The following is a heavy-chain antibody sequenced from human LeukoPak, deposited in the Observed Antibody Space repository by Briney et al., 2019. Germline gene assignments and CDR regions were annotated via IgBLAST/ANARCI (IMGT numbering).Heavy chain of an antibody. CDR3: ARGPPHLNYGDLYFDY. CDR2: IYSGGST. J-gene: IGHJ4*02. D-gene: IGHD4-17*01. Sequence: GGSLRLSCAASGFTVSSNYMSWVRQAPGKGLEWVSVIYSGGSTYYADSVKGRFTIPRDNSKNTLYLQMNSLRAEDTAVYYCARGPPHLNYGDLYFDYWGQGTLVTVSS. CDR1: GFTVSSNY. V-gene: IGHV3-53*01.